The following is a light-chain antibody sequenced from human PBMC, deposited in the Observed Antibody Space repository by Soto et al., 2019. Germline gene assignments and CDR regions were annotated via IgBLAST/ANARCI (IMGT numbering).Light chain of an antibody. Sequence: QSVLTQPASVSGSPGQSITISCTGTSSDVGTYNYVSWYQQHPGKAPKLMIYEVSHRPSGISNRFSGSKSGNTASLTISGLQAEDEADYYCSSYTTSTTLYVFGTGTKGNV. CDR2: EVS. CDR1: SSDVGTYNY. CDR3: SSYTTSTTLYV. V-gene: IGLV2-14*01. J-gene: IGLJ1*01.